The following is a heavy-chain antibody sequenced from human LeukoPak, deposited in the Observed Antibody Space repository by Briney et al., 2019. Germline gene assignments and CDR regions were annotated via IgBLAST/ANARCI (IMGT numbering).Heavy chain of an antibody. J-gene: IGHJ4*02. D-gene: IGHD6-13*01. CDR1: GFTFRSYW. V-gene: IGHV3-74*01. CDR3: ARSDSSSYLY. Sequence: GGSLRLSCAASGFTFRSYWMHWVRHAPGKGLVWVSRINSDGSSTSYADSVKGRFTISRDNAKDTLYLQMNSLRAEDTAVYYCARSDSSSYLYWGQGTLVTVSS. CDR2: INSDGSST.